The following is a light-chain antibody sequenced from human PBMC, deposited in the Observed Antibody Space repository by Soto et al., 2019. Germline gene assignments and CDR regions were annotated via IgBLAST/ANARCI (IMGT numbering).Light chain of an antibody. CDR1: SNDIGAYNY. J-gene: IGLJ1*01. CDR3: SSSVSSSTLV. CDR2: DVR. Sequence: QSVLTQPASVSGSPGQSITISCTGTSNDIGAYNYVSWYQQHPGKAPKLMIYDVRNRPSGVSNRFSGSKSGNTASLTISGLHTEDEADYYCSSSVSSSTLVFGTGTKLTVL. V-gene: IGLV2-14*01.